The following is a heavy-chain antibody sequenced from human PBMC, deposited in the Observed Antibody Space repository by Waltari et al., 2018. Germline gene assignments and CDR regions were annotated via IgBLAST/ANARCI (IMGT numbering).Heavy chain of an antibody. Sequence: QVQLQESGPGLVKTSETLSLTCTVSGGSISSYYWSWIRQPPGKGLEWIGYIYSSGSTNYNPSLKSRVIISVDTSKNQFSLKVRSMTAADTAVYYCARDRGYQDYWGQGTLVTVSS. CDR3: ARDRGYQDY. D-gene: IGHD3-10*01. J-gene: IGHJ4*02. V-gene: IGHV4-59*01. CDR1: GGSISSYY. CDR2: IYSSGST.